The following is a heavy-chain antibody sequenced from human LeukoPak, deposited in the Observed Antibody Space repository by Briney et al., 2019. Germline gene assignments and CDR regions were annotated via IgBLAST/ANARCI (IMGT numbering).Heavy chain of an antibody. CDR2: IYYFGTT. CDR3: ARELAAAGPNWFDP. V-gene: IGHV4-39*07. CDR1: GASISYSGFF. D-gene: IGHD6-13*01. J-gene: IGHJ5*02. Sequence: SETLSLTCTVSGASISYSGFFWGWIRQPPGKGLEWIGSIYYFGTTYYNPSLKTRVAMSVDMSKNEFSLKLTSVTAADTAVYYCARELAAAGPNWFDPWGQETLVTVSS.